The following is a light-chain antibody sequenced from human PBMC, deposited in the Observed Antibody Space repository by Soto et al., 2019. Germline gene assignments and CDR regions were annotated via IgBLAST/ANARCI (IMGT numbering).Light chain of an antibody. CDR2: AAS. J-gene: IGKJ4*01. V-gene: IGKV1-39*01. CDR1: QSISSY. Sequence: DIQMTQSPSSLSASVGDRVTITCRASQSISSYLNWYQQKPGKAPKLLIYAASSLQSGVPSRFSGSGSGTDLTLTISSLQPEDFATYYCQQSYSTHLLTFGGGTKVEIK. CDR3: QQSYSTHLLT.